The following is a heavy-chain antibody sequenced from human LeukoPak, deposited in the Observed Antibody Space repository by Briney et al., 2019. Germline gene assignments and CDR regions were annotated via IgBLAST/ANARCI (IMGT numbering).Heavy chain of an antibody. J-gene: IGHJ4*02. V-gene: IGHV4-39*01. CDR3: ARQNVATTHFDY. CDR1: GGSISSSSYY. CDR2: IYYSGST. D-gene: IGHD5-24*01. Sequence: PSETLSLTCTVSGGSISSSSYYWGWIRQPPGKGLEWIGSIYYSGSTYYNPSLKSRVTISVDTSKNQFSLKLSSVTAADTPVYYCARQNVATTHFDYWGQGTLVTVSS.